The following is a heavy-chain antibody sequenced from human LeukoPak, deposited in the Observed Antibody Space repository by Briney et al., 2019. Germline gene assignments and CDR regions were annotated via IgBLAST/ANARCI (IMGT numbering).Heavy chain of an antibody. J-gene: IGHJ5*02. D-gene: IGHD5-18*01. CDR2: ISAYNGNT. V-gene: IGHV1-18*04. CDR3: ARAGIQLWLYNWFDP. CDR1: GYTFTSYG. Sequence: GASVKVSCKASGYTFTSYGISWVRQAPGQGLEWMGWISAYNGNTNNAQKLQGRVTMTTDTSTSTAYMELRSLRSDDTAVYYCARAGIQLWLYNWFDPWGQGTLVTVSS.